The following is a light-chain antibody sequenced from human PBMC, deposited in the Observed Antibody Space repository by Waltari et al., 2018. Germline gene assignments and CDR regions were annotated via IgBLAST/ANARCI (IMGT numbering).Light chain of an antibody. V-gene: IGLV3-21*02. CDR1: NIRITI. CDR3: QVWDSDSDHVV. Sequence: SYVLTQPPSVSVYPGQTASISYDGNNIRITIVHWSQQRPGQAPVLVVFIDSARPSHIPERFSGSNAGTTATLYISRFEAADEADYHCQVWDSDSDHVVFGGGTRLTVL. CDR2: IDS. J-gene: IGLJ2*01.